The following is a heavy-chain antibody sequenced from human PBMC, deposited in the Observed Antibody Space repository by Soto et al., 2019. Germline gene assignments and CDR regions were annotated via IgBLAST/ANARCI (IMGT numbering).Heavy chain of an antibody. D-gene: IGHD2-15*01. J-gene: IGHJ3*02. V-gene: IGHV6-1*01. Sequence: PSQTLSLTCAISGDSVSSNSAAWNWIRQSPSRGLEWLGRTYYRSKWYNDYAVSVKSRITINADTSKNQFSLQLNSVTPEDTAVYYCSRVPVDCSGGSCYTDAFDISGQGTMVTVSS. CDR3: SRVPVDCSGGSCYTDAFDI. CDR2: TYYRSKWYN. CDR1: GDSVSSNSAA.